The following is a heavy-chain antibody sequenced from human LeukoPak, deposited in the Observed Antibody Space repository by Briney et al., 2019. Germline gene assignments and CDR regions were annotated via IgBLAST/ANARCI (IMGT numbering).Heavy chain of an antibody. CDR3: ARSTVTTPGLLVY. CDR1: GGSISSYY. V-gene: IGHV4-59*01. D-gene: IGHD4-11*01. J-gene: IGHJ4*02. Sequence: SETLSLTCTVSGGSISSYYWSWIRQPPGKGLEWIGYIYYSGSTNYNPSLKSRVTISVDTSKNQFSLKLSSVTAADTAVYYCARSTVTTPGLLVYWGQGTLVTVSS. CDR2: IYYSGST.